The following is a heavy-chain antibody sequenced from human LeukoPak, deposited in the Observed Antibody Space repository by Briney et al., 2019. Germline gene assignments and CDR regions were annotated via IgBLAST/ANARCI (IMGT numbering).Heavy chain of an antibody. CDR1: GGSISSSSYY. Sequence: SETLSLTCTVSGGSISSSSYYWGWIHQPPGKGLEWIGSIYYSGSTYYNPSLKSRVTISVDTSKNQFSLKLSSVTAADTAVYYCATLRITMVRGVTNYYMDVWGKGTTVTISS. V-gene: IGHV4-39*07. CDR2: IYYSGST. J-gene: IGHJ6*03. CDR3: ATLRITMVRGVTNYYMDV. D-gene: IGHD3-10*01.